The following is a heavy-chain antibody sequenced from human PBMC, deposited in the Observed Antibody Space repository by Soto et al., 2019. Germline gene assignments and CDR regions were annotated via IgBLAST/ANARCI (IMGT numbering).Heavy chain of an antibody. CDR2: INPGGGSA. Sequence: QVDLVQSGAEVKKPGASVTISCKASGSAITRYYIHWVRQAPGRGLEWMGIINPGGGSASYAQKFQDRVTIDQDTSTGTVYRDVRSLRTEDTAVYYCARDTSGWSLNGLDVWGQGTTVNVSS. D-gene: IGHD6-19*01. J-gene: IGHJ6*02. CDR3: ARDTSGWSLNGLDV. CDR1: GSAITRYY. V-gene: IGHV1-46*01.